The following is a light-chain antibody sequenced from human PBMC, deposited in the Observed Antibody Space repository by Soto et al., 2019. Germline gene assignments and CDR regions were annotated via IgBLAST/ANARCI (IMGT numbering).Light chain of an antibody. CDR3: QQSSTIPRT. Sequence: DIQMTQSPSSLSASVGDRVTITCRASQSISSYVNLYQQKPGNAPKLLIYAPSTLQSGVPSRFSGTGSGTDFRLTISSLQPDDFATYYCQQSSTIPRTFGQGTKVDI. V-gene: IGKV1-39*01. CDR1: QSISSY. CDR2: APS. J-gene: IGKJ1*01.